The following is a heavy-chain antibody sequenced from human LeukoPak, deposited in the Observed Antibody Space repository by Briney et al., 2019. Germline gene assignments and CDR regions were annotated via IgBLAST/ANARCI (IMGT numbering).Heavy chain of an antibody. Sequence: SETLSLTCTVSGGSISSSSYYWGWIRQPPGKGLEWIGSIYYSGSTYYNPSLKSRVTISVDTSKNQFSLKLSSVTAADTAVYYCARQVTMIVVVWFDPWGQGTLVTVSS. CDR2: IYYSGST. D-gene: IGHD3-22*01. J-gene: IGHJ5*02. V-gene: IGHV4-39*07. CDR3: ARQVTMIVVVWFDP. CDR1: GGSISSSSYY.